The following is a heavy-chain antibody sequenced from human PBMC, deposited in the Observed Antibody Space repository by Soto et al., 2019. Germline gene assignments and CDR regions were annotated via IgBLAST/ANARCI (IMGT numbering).Heavy chain of an antibody. CDR2: IYPGDSDT. CDR3: ARHDYGSGSYYYYYYGMDV. J-gene: IGHJ6*02. V-gene: IGHV5-51*01. CDR1: GYSFTSYW. D-gene: IGHD3-10*01. Sequence: GESLKISCKGSGYSFTSYWIGWVRQMPGKGLEWMGIIYPGDSDTRYSPSFQGQVTISADKSIGTAYLQWSSLKASDTAMYYCARHDYGSGSYYYYYYGMDVWGQGTTVTVSS.